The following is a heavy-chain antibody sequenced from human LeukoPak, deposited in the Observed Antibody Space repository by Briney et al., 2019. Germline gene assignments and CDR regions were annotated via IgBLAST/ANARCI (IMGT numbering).Heavy chain of an antibody. J-gene: IGHJ4*02. CDR1: GFRFSDYG. CDR3: AKSSAATCYSGAHS. Sequence: GGSLRLSCAASGFRFSDYGMMWVRQSLGKGLEWVSSICGSGDAYYADSVRGRFTISRDNNKNTLFLHMDSLRAEDTATYYCAKSSAATCYSGAHSWGQGTLVTVSS. CDR2: ICGSGDA. V-gene: IGHV3-23*01. D-gene: IGHD2-2*02.